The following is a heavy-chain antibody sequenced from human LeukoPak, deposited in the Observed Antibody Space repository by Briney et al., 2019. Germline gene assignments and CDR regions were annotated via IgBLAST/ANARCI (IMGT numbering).Heavy chain of an antibody. CDR3: ARDLINYEFWSGLFDY. D-gene: IGHD3-3*01. Sequence: GGSLRLSCRASGFTLSNAWMSWVRQAPGKGLEWVGRINSDGYSTTYADSVKGRFTISRDNAKNTLYLQMNSLRAEDTAVYYCARDLINYEFWSGLFDYWGQGTLVTVSS. CDR2: INSDGYST. V-gene: IGHV3-74*01. J-gene: IGHJ4*02. CDR1: GFTLSNAW.